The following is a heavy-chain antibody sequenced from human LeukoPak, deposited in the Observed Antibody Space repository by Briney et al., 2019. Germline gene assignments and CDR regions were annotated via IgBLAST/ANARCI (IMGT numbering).Heavy chain of an antibody. CDR3: ARDLGLIYYYDSSGYYSDAFDI. D-gene: IGHD3-22*01. J-gene: IGHJ3*02. Sequence: ASVKVSCKASGYTFTSYGISWERQAPGQGLEWMGWISAYNGNTNYAQKLQGRVTMTTDTSTSTAYMELRSLRSDDTAVYYCARDLGLIYYYDSSGYYSDAFDIWGQGTMVTVSS. CDR1: GYTFTSYG. CDR2: ISAYNGNT. V-gene: IGHV1-18*01.